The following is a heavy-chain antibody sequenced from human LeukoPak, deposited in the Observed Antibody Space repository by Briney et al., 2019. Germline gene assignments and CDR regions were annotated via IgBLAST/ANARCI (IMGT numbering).Heavy chain of an antibody. Sequence: GGSLRLSCAASGFTFSSYEMNWVRQAPGKGLEWVSYISSSGSTIYYADSVKGRFTISRDNAKNSLYLQINSLRAEDTAIYYCARRGYYDNSGYDYWGQGTLVIVSS. J-gene: IGHJ4*02. V-gene: IGHV3-48*03. D-gene: IGHD3-22*01. CDR1: GFTFSSYE. CDR3: ARRGYYDNSGYDY. CDR2: ISSSGSTI.